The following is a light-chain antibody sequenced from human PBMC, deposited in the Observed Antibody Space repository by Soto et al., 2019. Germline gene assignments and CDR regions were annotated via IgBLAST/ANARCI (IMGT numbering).Light chain of an antibody. Sequence: EIVMTQSPLSLPATPGEPASISCRSSQSLLHSNGNDFLEWYLQKPGQSPQLLIYLGSNRASGVPDRFSGSRSGTDFTLKISRVEAEDVGVYYCMQALQTPFTFGPGTKVDIK. V-gene: IGKV2-28*01. CDR2: LGS. J-gene: IGKJ3*01. CDR1: QSLLHSNGNDF. CDR3: MQALQTPFT.